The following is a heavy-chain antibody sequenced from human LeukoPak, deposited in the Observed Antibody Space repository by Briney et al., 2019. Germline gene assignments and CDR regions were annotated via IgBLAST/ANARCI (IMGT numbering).Heavy chain of an antibody. D-gene: IGHD3-3*01. CDR3: ARELGDFWSGYRSADNWLDP. J-gene: IGHJ5*02. CDR2: IIPIFGTA. V-gene: IGHV1-69*13. CDR1: GGTFSSYA. Sequence: ASVKVSCKASGGTFSSYAISWVRQAPGQGLEWMGGIIPIFGTANYAQKFQGRVTITADESTSTAYMELSSLRSEDTAVYYCARELGDFWSGYRSADNWLDPWGQGTLVTVSS.